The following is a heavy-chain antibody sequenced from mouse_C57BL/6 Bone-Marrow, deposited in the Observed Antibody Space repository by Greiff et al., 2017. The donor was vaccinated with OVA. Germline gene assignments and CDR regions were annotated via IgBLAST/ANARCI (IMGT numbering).Heavy chain of an antibody. CDR1: GFTFSDYY. Sequence: EVKLMESGGGLVQPGGSLKLSCAASGFTFSDYYMYWVRQTPEKRLEWVAYISNGGGSTYYPDNVKGRFTIARDNAKNTLYLQMSRLKSEDTAMYYCAGQGLTGTEDYFDYWGQGTTLTVSS. J-gene: IGHJ2*01. D-gene: IGHD4-1*01. CDR3: AGQGLTGTEDYFDY. V-gene: IGHV5-12*01. CDR2: ISNGGGST.